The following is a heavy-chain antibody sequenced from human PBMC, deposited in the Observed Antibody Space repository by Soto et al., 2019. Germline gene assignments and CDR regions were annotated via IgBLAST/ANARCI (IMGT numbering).Heavy chain of an antibody. CDR1: GFTFSSYA. CDR3: AKLAPGLAAAGFDAFDI. D-gene: IGHD6-13*01. J-gene: IGHJ3*02. CDR2: ISGSGGST. V-gene: IGHV3-23*01. Sequence: TGGSLRLSCAASGFTFSSYAMSWVRQAPGKGLEWVSAISGSGGSTYYADSVKGRFTISRDNSKNTLYLQMNSLRAEDTAVYYCAKLAPGLAAAGFDAFDIWGQGTMVTVSS.